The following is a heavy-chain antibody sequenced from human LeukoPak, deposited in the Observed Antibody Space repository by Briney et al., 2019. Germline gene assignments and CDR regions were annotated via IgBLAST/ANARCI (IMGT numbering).Heavy chain of an antibody. Sequence: GASVKVSCKASGGTFCSYAISWVRQAPGQGLEWMGGIIPIFGTANYAQKFQGRVTITADESTSTAYMELSSLRSEDTAVYYCARDNPGLLEVASYYYYGMDVWGQGTTVTVSS. CDR1: GGTFCSYA. CDR2: IIPIFGTA. V-gene: IGHV1-69*13. D-gene: IGHD2-15*01. J-gene: IGHJ6*02. CDR3: ARDNPGLLEVASYYYYGMDV.